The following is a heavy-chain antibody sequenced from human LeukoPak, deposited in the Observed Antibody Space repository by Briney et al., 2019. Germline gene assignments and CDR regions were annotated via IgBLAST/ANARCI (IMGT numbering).Heavy chain of an antibody. Sequence: PSETLSLTCTVSGGSISSGGYYWSWIRQHPGKGLGWIGYFYYSGSTYYNPSLKSRVTISIDTSKNQFSLKLPSVTAADTAVYYCTRDVKGSDAFDIWGQGTMVTVSS. J-gene: IGHJ3*02. CDR3: TRDVKGSDAFDI. V-gene: IGHV4-31*03. CDR1: GGSISSGGYY. CDR2: FYYSGST.